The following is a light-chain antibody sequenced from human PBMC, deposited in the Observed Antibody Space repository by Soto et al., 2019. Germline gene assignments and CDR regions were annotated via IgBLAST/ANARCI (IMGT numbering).Light chain of an antibody. CDR2: EVS. CDR1: SSDVGSYNL. V-gene: IGLV2-23*02. J-gene: IGLJ1*01. Sequence: QSALTQPASVSGSPGQSITISCTGTSSDVGSYNLVSWYQQHPGKAPKLMIYEVSKRPSGVSNRFSGSKSANTASLTISGLQADDEADYFCCSYAGSSTFVFGPGTKLTVL. CDR3: CSYAGSSTFV.